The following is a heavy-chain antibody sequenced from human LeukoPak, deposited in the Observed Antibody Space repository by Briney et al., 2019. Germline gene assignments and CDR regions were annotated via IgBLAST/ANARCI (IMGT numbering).Heavy chain of an antibody. CDR2: IIPIFGTP. CDR3: ARCRQWLIKDLACDAFDI. CDR1: GGTFSSYA. D-gene: IGHD6-19*01. J-gene: IGHJ3*02. V-gene: IGHV1-69*13. Sequence: ASVKVSCKASGGTFSSYAINWVRQAPGQGLEWMGGIIPIFGTPNYAQKFQDRVTITADESTSTAYMEPSSLRSEDTAVYHCARCRQWLIKDLACDAFDIWGQGTMVTVSS.